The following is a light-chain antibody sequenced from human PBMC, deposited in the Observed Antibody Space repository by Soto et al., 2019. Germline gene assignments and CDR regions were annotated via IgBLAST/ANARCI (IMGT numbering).Light chain of an antibody. J-gene: IGKJ4*01. Sequence: DLQMTQSPSSLSASVGDRVTITCRASQSISIYLNWYQQKPGKAPKFLIYAASSLQSGVPSRFSGSGSGTDFTLTISGLHPEDFATYYGQQSYSTPRLAFGGGTKAEIK. V-gene: IGKV1-39*01. CDR1: QSISIY. CDR3: QQSYSTPRLA. CDR2: AAS.